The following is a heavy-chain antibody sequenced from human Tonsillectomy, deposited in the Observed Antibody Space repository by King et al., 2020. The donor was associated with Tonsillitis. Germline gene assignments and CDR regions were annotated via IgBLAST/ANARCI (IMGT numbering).Heavy chain of an antibody. CDR2: ISSSSSYI. Sequence: EVQLVESGGGLVKPGGSLRLSCAASGFTFSSYSMNWVRQAPGKGLEWVSSISSSSSYIYYADSVKGRFTISRDNAKNSLYLQMNSLRAEDTAVYYCARAGVYYDYVWGSYRYYFDYWGQGTLVTVSS. D-gene: IGHD3-16*02. J-gene: IGHJ4*02. CDR3: ARAGVYYDYVWGSYRYYFDY. V-gene: IGHV3-21*01. CDR1: GFTFSSYS.